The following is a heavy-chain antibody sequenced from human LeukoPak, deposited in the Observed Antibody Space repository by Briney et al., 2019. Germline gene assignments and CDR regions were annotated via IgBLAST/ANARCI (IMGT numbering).Heavy chain of an antibody. D-gene: IGHD5-18*01. Sequence: GASVKVSCKASGYTFTSYGISWVRQVPGQGLEWMGWISAYNGNTNYAQKLQGRVTMTTDTSTSTAYMELRSLRSDDTAVYYCARDTRGYSYGSTDYWGQGTLVTVSS. CDR3: ARDTRGYSYGSTDY. J-gene: IGHJ4*02. CDR2: ISAYNGNT. V-gene: IGHV1-18*01. CDR1: GYTFTSYG.